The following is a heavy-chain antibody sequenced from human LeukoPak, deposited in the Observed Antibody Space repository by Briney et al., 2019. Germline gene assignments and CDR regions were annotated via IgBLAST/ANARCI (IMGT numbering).Heavy chain of an antibody. V-gene: IGHV3-73*01. J-gene: IGHJ4*02. CDR2: IRSKANSYAT. Sequence: GGSLRLSCAASGFIFSGSAMHWVRQASGKGLEWVGRIRSKANSYATAYAASVKGRFTISRDDSKNTAYLQMNSLKTEDTAVYYCTGLYCSGGSCYPNSGQGTLVTVSS. CDR1: GFIFSGSA. D-gene: IGHD2-15*01. CDR3: TGLYCSGGSCYPN.